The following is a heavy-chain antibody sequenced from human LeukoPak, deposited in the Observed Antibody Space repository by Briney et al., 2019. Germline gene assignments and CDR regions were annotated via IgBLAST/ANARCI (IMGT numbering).Heavy chain of an antibody. J-gene: IGHJ4*02. CDR1: GNYW. D-gene: IGHD5-24*01. Sequence: GGSLRLSCAASGNYWMHWVRQAPGRGLNWVSSINGGGGATVYADSVKGRFTISRDNSKNTLYLQMDSLRAEDTAVYYCAKANLDGYNTFDYWGQGTLVTVSS. V-gene: IGHV3-23*01. CDR3: AKANLDGYNTFDY. CDR2: INGGGGAT.